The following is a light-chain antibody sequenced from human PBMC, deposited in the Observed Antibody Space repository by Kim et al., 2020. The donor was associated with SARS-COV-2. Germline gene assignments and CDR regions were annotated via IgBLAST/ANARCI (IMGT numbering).Light chain of an antibody. J-gene: IGLJ3*02. V-gene: IGLV1-40*01. Sequence: RFTISGTGSASSIGATYDVHWYQQLPGTAPKLLIYPNANRPSGVPDRFSGSISGTSASLAISGLQTEDEAEYYCQSYDSGLSGSVFGGGTQLTVL. CDR1: ASSIGATYD. CDR3: QSYDSGLSGSV. CDR2: PNA.